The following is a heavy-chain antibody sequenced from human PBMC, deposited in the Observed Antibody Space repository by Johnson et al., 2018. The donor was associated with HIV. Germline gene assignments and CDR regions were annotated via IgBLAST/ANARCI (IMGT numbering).Heavy chain of an antibody. CDR3: AKDSSVLLCFDI. D-gene: IGHD3-10*01. V-gene: IGHV3-NL1*01. Sequence: QVQLVESGGGLVQAGRSLRLSCAASGFNFDDYAMHWVRQAPGKGLEWVSGIYSGGSTYYADSVKGRFTISRDNSKNTLYLQMNSLRAEDTAVYYCAKDSSVLLCFDIWGQGTMVTVSS. CDR1: GFNFDDYA. J-gene: IGHJ3*02. CDR2: IYSGGST.